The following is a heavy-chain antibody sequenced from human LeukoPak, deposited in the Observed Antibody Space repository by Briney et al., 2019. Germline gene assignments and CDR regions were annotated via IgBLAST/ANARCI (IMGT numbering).Heavy chain of an antibody. V-gene: IGHV4-38-2*02. CDR3: ARSTSGWFWFDP. J-gene: IGHJ5*02. D-gene: IGHD6-19*01. CDR2: IYHSGST. CDR1: GYSISSGYY. Sequence: SETLSLTCTDSGYSISSGYYWGWIRQPPGKSVEWIGSIYHSGSTYSSPSLKSRVTISVDTSRNQFSLKLTSVTAADTAVYYCARSTSGWFWFDPWGQGTLVTVSS.